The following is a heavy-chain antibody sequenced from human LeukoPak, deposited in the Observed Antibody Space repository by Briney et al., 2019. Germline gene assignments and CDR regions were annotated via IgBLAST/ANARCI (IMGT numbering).Heavy chain of an antibody. Sequence: ASVKVSCKASGYTFTGYYMHWVRQAPGQGLEWMGVINPSGGTTSYAQKFQGRVTMTRDTSTSTVYMYLSSLRSEDTAVYYCARDVETAYYFEYWGQGTLVTVSS. CDR2: INPSGGTT. CDR3: ARDVETAYYFEY. CDR1: GYTFTGYY. V-gene: IGHV1-46*01. D-gene: IGHD5-24*01. J-gene: IGHJ4*02.